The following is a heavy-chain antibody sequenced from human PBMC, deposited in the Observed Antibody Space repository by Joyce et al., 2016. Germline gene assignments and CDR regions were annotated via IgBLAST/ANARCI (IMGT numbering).Heavy chain of an antibody. CDR2: IKSKTSGETT. V-gene: IGHV3-15*01. D-gene: IGHD3-10*01. CDR3: AADVAEVGFGELDH. CDR1: GFTFNVAW. J-gene: IGHJ4*02. Sequence: EVQVAEYGGGLVKPGGSLRLSCAASGFTFNVAWMTWVRQAQGKGLEWVGRIKSKTSGETTEYAAPVKGRFTISRDDSKNTVSLQMNGLRTEDTAVYFCAADVAEVGFGELDHWGQGTLVTVSS.